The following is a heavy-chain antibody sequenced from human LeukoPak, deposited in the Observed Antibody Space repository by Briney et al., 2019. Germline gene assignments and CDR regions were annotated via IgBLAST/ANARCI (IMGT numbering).Heavy chain of an antibody. D-gene: IGHD1-1*01. V-gene: IGHV3-21*04. CDR1: GFTFSSYS. Sequence: GGSLRLSCAASGFTFSSYSMNWVRQAPGKGLEWVSSISSSSSYIYYADSVKGRFTISRDNAKNSLYLQMNSLRAEDTAVYYCARDRYNWKVGWFDPWGQGTQVTVSS. J-gene: IGHJ5*02. CDR2: ISSSSSYI. CDR3: ARDRYNWKVGWFDP.